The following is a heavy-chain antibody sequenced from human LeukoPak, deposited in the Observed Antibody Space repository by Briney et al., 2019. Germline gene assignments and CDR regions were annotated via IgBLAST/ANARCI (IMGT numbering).Heavy chain of an antibody. Sequence: GGSLRLSCAASGFTFSSYWMSWVRQAPGKGLEWVAVVSSDGINKYYADSVKGRFTISRDNSKNTLYLQMNSLRPEDTAVYYCAREKDYGDYIDFWGQGTLVTVSS. CDR2: VSSDGINK. D-gene: IGHD4-17*01. J-gene: IGHJ4*02. CDR3: AREKDYGDYIDF. CDR1: GFTFSSYW. V-gene: IGHV3-30-3*01.